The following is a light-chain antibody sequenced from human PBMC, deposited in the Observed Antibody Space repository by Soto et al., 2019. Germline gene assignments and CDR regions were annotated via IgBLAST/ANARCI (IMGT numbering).Light chain of an antibody. CDR2: GAS. CDR3: QQYGSSPYT. J-gene: IGKJ2*01. Sequence: EILLTQSPGTLSLSPGERATLSCRASQSVRNSYTAWYQQKPGQAPRLLIYGASGRATGTPDRFSGSGSGNDFSLPISRLEPEDFAVYYCQQYGSSPYTFRQGTKLEIK. CDR1: QSVRNSY. V-gene: IGKV3-20*01.